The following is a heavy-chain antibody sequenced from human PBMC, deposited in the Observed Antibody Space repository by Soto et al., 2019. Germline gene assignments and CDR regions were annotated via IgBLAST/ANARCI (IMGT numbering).Heavy chain of an antibody. CDR1: GGSFSGYY. D-gene: IGHD2-2*01. CDR3: ARLNGYCTSSSCHGHYAMDV. V-gene: IGHV4-34*01. Sequence: SETLSLTCAVYGGSFSGYYWNWIRQPPGKGLEWIGEINHSGSTNYNPSLNSRVTVSVDTSKNQFSLKVTSVTAADTAVYYCARLNGYCTSSSCHGHYAMDVWGQGTTVTVSS. CDR2: INHSGST. J-gene: IGHJ6*02.